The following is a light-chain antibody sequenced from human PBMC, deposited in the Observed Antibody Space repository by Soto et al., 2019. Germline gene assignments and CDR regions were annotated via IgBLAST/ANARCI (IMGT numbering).Light chain of an antibody. J-gene: IGKJ1*01. CDR1: QSVSSSY. CDR3: QQYGSSET. V-gene: IGKV3-20*01. Sequence: EIVLTQSPGTLSLSPGERATLCFRASQSVSSSYLAWYQQKPGQAPRLLIYGASSRATGIPDRFSGSGSGTDFTLTISRLEPEDFAVYYCQQYGSSETFGQGTKVDIK. CDR2: GAS.